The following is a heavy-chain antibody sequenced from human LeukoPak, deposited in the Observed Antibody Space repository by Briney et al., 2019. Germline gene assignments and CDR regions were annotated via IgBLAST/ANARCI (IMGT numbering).Heavy chain of an antibody. CDR1: GFTFTNYW. V-gene: IGHV3-7*01. D-gene: IGHD3-3*01. CDR2: IKQDRSEK. CDR3: ARLREIPVFGVVTKSTSYFDY. Sequence: GGSLRLSCAASGFTFTNYWMSWIRQAPGKGLELVANIKQDRSEKYYVDSVKGRFTISRDNAKNPLYLQMNSLRAEDTAVYYCARLREIPVFGVVTKSTSYFDYWGQGTLVTVSS. J-gene: IGHJ4*02.